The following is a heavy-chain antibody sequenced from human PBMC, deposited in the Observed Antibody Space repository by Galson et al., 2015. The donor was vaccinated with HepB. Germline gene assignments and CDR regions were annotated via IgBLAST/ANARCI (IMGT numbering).Heavy chain of an antibody. CDR1: GGSISSYY. D-gene: IGHD3-22*01. J-gene: IGHJ6*02. CDR2: IYNSGNT. V-gene: IGHV4-59*08. CDR3: ARSKYYYDSSGYYYYSYGLDV. Sequence: ETPSLTCTVSGGSISSYYWSWIRQPPGKGLEWIGYIYNSGNTNYNPSLESRVAMSVDTSKNQYSLKLSSVTAADTAVYYCARSKYYYDSSGYYYYSYGLDVWGQGTTVTVSS.